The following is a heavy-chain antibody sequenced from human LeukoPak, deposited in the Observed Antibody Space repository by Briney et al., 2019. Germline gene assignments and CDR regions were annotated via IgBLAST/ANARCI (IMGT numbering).Heavy chain of an antibody. CDR1: GFTVGSYP. J-gene: IGHJ4*02. V-gene: IGHV3-30*15. CDR2: ISYDGSNE. Sequence: GGSLRLSCRASGFTVGSYPIHWVRQAPGKGLEWVSLISYDGSNEYYADSVKGRFTISRDTSKNTLFLQMSSLRHEDTAVYYCAAGYGSIDYWGQGTLVTVSS. D-gene: IGHD6-13*01. CDR3: AAGYGSIDY.